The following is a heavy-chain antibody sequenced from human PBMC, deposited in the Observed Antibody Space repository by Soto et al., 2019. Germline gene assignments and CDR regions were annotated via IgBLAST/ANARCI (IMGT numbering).Heavy chain of an antibody. Sequence: EVQLLESGGGLVQPGGSLRLSCAASGFTFSTFAMSWVRQAPGKGLEWVSGLTGSGTNTYYADSVKGRFTISRDNSKSTLYLQMDSLRGEDTAIYYCAKISSWRAFDFWGQGNLVTVSS. CDR2: LTGSGTNT. CDR3: AKISSWRAFDF. J-gene: IGHJ4*02. D-gene: IGHD6-13*01. V-gene: IGHV3-23*01. CDR1: GFTFSTFA.